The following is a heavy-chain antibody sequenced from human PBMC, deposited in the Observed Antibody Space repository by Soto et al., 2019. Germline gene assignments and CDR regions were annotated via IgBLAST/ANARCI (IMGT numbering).Heavy chain of an antibody. D-gene: IGHD4-17*01. Sequence: SETLSLTCPVSGGSISSSSYYWGWIRQPPGKGLEWIGSIYYSGSTYYNPSLKSRVTISVDTSKNQFSLKLSSVTAADTAVYYCARHPRELTTVTTGWFDPWGQGTLVTVSS. V-gene: IGHV4-39*01. J-gene: IGHJ5*02. CDR2: IYYSGST. CDR3: ARHPRELTTVTTGWFDP. CDR1: GGSISSSSYY.